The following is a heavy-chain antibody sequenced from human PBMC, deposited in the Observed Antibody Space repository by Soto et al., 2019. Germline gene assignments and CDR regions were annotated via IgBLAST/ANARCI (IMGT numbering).Heavy chain of an antibody. CDR2: IYYSGST. Sequence: QVQLQESGPGLVKPSQTLSLTCTVSGGSISSGDYYWSWIRQPPGKGLEWIGYIYYSGSTYYNPSLKSRVTISVDTSKNQFSLKLSSVTAADTAVYYCASRYYYDSSGYRSLYYYYGMDVWGQGTTVTVSS. CDR3: ASRYYYDSSGYRSLYYYYGMDV. J-gene: IGHJ6*02. V-gene: IGHV4-30-4*01. CDR1: GGSISSGDYY. D-gene: IGHD3-22*01.